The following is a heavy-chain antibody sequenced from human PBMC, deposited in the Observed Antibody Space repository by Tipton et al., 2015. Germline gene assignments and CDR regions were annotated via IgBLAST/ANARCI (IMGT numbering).Heavy chain of an antibody. CDR1: GGSISRSSYY. J-gene: IGHJ4*02. V-gene: IGHV4-39*07. CDR3: ARSRYTVTPDS. Sequence: TLSLTCTVSGGSISRSSYYWGWIRQPPGKGLEWIGSISHSGNTYYNPSLKSRVTMSRDTSKNQFSLKLTSVTAADTAVYYCARSRYTVTPDSWGQGTLVTVSS. CDR2: ISHSGNT. D-gene: IGHD4-17*01.